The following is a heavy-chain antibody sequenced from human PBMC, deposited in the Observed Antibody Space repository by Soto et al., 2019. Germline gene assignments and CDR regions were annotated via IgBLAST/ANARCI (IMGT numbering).Heavy chain of an antibody. J-gene: IGHJ4*02. CDR2: IHHTGST. D-gene: IGHD2-21*01. V-gene: IGHV4-34*01. CDR1: GRSLSGYY. Sequence: QVQLQQWGAGLLKPSETLSLTCDGRSLSGYYWSWLRQSPGVGLEWIGEIHHTGSTNYNPSLKSRVTMSADMSKNLLVLKLISVTAADTAVYYCERGTRSTLMTIAHFDYWGQGTLVTVSS. CDR3: ERGTRSTLMTIAHFDY.